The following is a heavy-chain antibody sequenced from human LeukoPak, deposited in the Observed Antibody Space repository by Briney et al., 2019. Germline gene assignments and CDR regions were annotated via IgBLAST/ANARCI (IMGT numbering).Heavy chain of an antibody. CDR2: IKHSGST. CDR3: ARGVGAAAGLPPFGY. J-gene: IGHJ4*02. CDR1: GGSFSGYY. V-gene: IGHV4-34*01. D-gene: IGHD6-13*01. Sequence: KPSETLSLTCAVYGGSFSGYYWSWIRQPPGKGLEWIGEIKHSGSTNYNPSLKSRVTISVDTSKKQFSLKLSSVTAADTAVYYCARGVGAAAGLPPFGYWGQGTLVTVSS.